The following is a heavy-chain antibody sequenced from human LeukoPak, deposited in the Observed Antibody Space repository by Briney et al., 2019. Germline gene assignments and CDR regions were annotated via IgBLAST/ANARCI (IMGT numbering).Heavy chain of an antibody. V-gene: IGHV3-23*01. Sequence: PGGALRLSCAASGFTFSSYAMSWVRQAPGKGLEGVSAICGIGGRTYYADSVKGRFTISRDKSKNTLYLQMNSLRAEDTAVYYCAKDPGYCSGGSCYTPFDYWGQGTLVTVSS. CDR1: GFTFSSYA. J-gene: IGHJ4*02. CDR2: ICGIGGRT. CDR3: AKDPGYCSGGSCYTPFDY. D-gene: IGHD2-15*01.